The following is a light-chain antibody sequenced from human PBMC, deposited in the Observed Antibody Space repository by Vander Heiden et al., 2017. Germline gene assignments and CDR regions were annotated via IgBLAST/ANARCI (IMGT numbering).Light chain of an antibody. J-gene: IGLJ3*02. CDR2: ENN. CDR1: SSNIGKNY. V-gene: IGLV1-51*02. Sequence: QSVLTQPPSVSAAPGQRVTIPCSGSSSNIGKNYVSWYRHLPGTAPKLVIYENNRRPSGIPDRFSGSKSGTSATLGITGLQTGDEADYYCGTWDYSLSAGVFGGGTKLTVL. CDR3: GTWDYSLSAGV.